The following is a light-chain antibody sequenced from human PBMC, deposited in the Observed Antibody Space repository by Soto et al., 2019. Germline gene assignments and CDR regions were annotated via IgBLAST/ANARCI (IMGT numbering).Light chain of an antibody. CDR2: DND. CDR1: SSHLGNSY. CDR3: GTWDSSLTARV. J-gene: IGLJ3*02. Sequence: QSVLTQPPSVSAAPGQKITISCSGSSSHLGNSYVSWYQQLPGTAPKLLIYDNDKRPSGIPDRFSGSKSGTSATLGITGLQTGDEAHYYCGTWDSSLTARVFGGGTKLTVL. V-gene: IGLV1-51*01.